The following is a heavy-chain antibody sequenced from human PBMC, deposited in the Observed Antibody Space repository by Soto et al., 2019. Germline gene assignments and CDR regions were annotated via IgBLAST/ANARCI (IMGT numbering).Heavy chain of an antibody. J-gene: IGHJ3*02. CDR3: AKGRLNDFWSGDGSAFDI. CDR1: GFTFSSYA. V-gene: IGHV3-23*01. Sequence: GGSLRLSCAASGFTFSSYAMSWVRQAPGKGLEWVSAISGSGGSTYYADSVKGRFTISRDNSKNTLYLQMNSLRAEDTAVYYCAKGRLNDFWSGDGSAFDIWGQGTMVTVSS. CDR2: ISGSGGST. D-gene: IGHD3-3*01.